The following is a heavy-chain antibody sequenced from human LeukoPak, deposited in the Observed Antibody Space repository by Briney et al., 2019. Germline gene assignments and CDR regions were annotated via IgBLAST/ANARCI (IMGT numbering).Heavy chain of an antibody. CDR1: SGSISSGFYY. Sequence: SQTLSLTCTVSSGSISSGFYYWIWIRQPAGKGLEWIGRIYTSGTTNYNPSLKSRVTISIHMSKNQFSLELSSVTAADTAVYYCASSEWELRGMTFDYWGQGTLVTVSS. J-gene: IGHJ4*02. CDR2: IYTSGTT. V-gene: IGHV4-61*02. CDR3: ASSEWELRGMTFDY. D-gene: IGHD1-26*01.